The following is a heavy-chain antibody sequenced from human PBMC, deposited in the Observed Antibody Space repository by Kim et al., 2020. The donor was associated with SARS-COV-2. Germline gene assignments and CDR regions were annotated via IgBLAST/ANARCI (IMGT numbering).Heavy chain of an antibody. CDR1: GFKFDDYG. D-gene: IGHD3-10*01. J-gene: IGHJ6*03. Sequence: GESLRLSCTTSGFKFDDYGMSWVRQAPGKGLEWVSSINWKGLTTSYAESVKGRFTISRDNGKNSLYLEMSNLMAEDTALYYCARNYGSGNFYTYMDVWGRGTTVTVSS. CDR2: INWKGLTT. V-gene: IGHV3-20*04. CDR3: ARNYGSGNFYTYMDV.